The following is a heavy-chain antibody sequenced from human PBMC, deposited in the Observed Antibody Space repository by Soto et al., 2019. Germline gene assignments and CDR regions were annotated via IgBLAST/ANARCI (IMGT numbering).Heavy chain of an antibody. D-gene: IGHD6-13*01. CDR2: IIPIFGTA. Sequence: SVKVSCKASGGTFSSYAISWVLQAPGQGLEWMGGIIPIFGTANYAQKFQGRVTITADESTSTAYMELSSLRSEDTAVYYCARDEQQLVPRYYGMDVWGQGTTVTVSS. V-gene: IGHV1-69*13. J-gene: IGHJ6*02. CDR3: ARDEQQLVPRYYGMDV. CDR1: GGTFSSYA.